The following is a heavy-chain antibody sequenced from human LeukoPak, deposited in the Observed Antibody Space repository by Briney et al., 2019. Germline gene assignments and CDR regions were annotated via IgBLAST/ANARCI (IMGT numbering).Heavy chain of an antibody. D-gene: IGHD2-2*01. CDR1: GGSISRSSYY. V-gene: IGHV4-39*01. CDR3: ARLAQLKYGNWFDP. J-gene: IGHJ5*02. Sequence: KPSETLSLTCTVSGGSISRSSYYWGWIRQPPGKGLEWIGSIYYSGSTYYNPSLKSRVTISVDTSKNQFSLKLSSVTAADTAVYYCARLAQLKYGNWFDPWGQGTLVTVSS. CDR2: IYYSGST.